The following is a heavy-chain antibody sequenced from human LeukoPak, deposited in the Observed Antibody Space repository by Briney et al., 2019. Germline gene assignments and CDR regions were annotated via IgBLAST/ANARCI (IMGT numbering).Heavy chain of an antibody. V-gene: IGHV4-30-4*01. Sequence: SQTLSLTCTVSGGSISSGDYYWRWIRQPPGKGLEWIGYIYYSGSTYYNPSLKSRVTISVDTSKNQFSLKLSSVTAADTAVYYCARVPFRSYYDSSGYCFDYWGQGTLVTVSS. D-gene: IGHD3-22*01. CDR2: IYYSGST. CDR1: GGSISSGDYY. J-gene: IGHJ4*02. CDR3: ARVPFRSYYDSSGYCFDY.